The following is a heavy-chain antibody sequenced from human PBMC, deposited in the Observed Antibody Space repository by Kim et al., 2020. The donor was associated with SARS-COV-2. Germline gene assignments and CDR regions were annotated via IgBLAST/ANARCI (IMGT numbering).Heavy chain of an antibody. V-gene: IGHV3-23*05. Sequence: YADSVGGRLTISRDSSQNTLSLQMSSRRAEDAAVYYCAKALVATTSYFDYWGQGTLVTVSS. D-gene: IGHD5-12*01. CDR3: AKALVATTSYFDY. J-gene: IGHJ4*02.